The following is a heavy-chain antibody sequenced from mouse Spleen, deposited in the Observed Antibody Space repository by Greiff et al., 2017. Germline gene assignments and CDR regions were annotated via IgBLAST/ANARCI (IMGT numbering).Heavy chain of an antibody. CDR2: INPNNGGT. Sequence: EVQLQQSGPELVKPGASVKIPCKASGYTFTDYNMDWVKQSHGKSLEWIGDINPNNGGTIYNQKFKGKATLTVDKSSSTAYMGLRSLTSEDTAVYYCARDYYGSGDWFAYWGQGTLVTVSA. V-gene: IGHV1-18*01. J-gene: IGHJ3*01. D-gene: IGHD1-1*01. CDR1: GYTFTDYN. CDR3: ARDYYGSGDWFAY.